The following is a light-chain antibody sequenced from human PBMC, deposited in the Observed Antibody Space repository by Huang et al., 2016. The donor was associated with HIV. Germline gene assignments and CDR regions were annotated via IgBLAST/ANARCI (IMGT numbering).Light chain of an antibody. CDR3: QQYNKWPLFT. V-gene: IGKV3-15*01. CDR2: GVS. CDR1: QIVTSN. Sequence: EIVMTQSPATLSVSPGERATRSSRASQIVTSNLAWYQQKPGQAPRLLIYGVSTRATGIPARCSGSGSATEFTLSINSLQSEDSAVYYCQQYNKWPLFTFGPGTKVEIK. J-gene: IGKJ3*01.